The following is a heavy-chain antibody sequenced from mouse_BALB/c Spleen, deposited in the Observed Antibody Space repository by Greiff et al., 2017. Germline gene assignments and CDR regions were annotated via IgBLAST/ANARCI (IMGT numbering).Heavy chain of an antibody. D-gene: IGHD2-2*01. CDR1: GYSITSDYA. Sequence: EVQLVESGPGLVKPSQSLSLTCTVTGYSITSDYAWNWLRQFPGNKLEWMGYISYSGSTSYNPSLKSRISITRDTSKNQFFLQLNSVTTEDTATYYCAREGYDVNYYAMDYWGQGTSVTVSS. V-gene: IGHV3-2*02. CDR3: AREGYDVNYYAMDY. CDR2: ISYSGST. J-gene: IGHJ4*01.